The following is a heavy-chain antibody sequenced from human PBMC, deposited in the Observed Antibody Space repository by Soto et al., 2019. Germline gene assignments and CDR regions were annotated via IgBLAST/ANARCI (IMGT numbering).Heavy chain of an antibody. Sequence: QITLKESGHTLVKPTQTLTLTCTFSGFSLSSSGVGVGWIRQPPGKALEWLTFIYWDDDKRYSPSLKSRLTITKDTSKNQVVLTLTIMDPVDTATYYCARLVAAGITYYFDSWGQGTLLTVSS. D-gene: IGHD2-21*01. CDR2: IYWDDDK. V-gene: IGHV2-5*02. J-gene: IGHJ4*02. CDR1: GFSLSSSGVG. CDR3: ARLVAAGITYYFDS.